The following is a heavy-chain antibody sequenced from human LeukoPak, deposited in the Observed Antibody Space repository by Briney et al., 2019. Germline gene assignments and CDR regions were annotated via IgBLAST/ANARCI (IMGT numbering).Heavy chain of an antibody. D-gene: IGHD5-12*01. V-gene: IGHV4-61*02. Sequence: SQTLSLTCTVSSGSISSGSYYWSWIRQPAGKGLEWIGRIYTSGSTDYNPSLKSRVTMSLDTSKNQFSLDLSSVTTADTALYYCARGGWLRLYHFDHWGQGILVTVSS. CDR1: SGSISSGSYY. CDR3: ARGGWLRLYHFDH. CDR2: IYTSGST. J-gene: IGHJ4*02.